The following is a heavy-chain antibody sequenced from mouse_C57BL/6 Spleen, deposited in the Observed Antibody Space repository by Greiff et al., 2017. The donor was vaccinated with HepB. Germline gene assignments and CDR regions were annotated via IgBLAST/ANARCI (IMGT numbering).Heavy chain of an antibody. CDR2: ISSGSSTI. Sequence: EVQGVESGGGLVKPGGSLKLSCAASGFTFSDYGMHWVRQAPEKGLEWVAYISSGSSTIYYADTVKGRFTISRDNAKNTLFLQMTSLRSEDTAMYYCAREGIVTTPGAMDYWGQGTSVTVSS. CDR3: AREGIVTTPGAMDY. J-gene: IGHJ4*01. D-gene: IGHD2-5*01. V-gene: IGHV5-17*01. CDR1: GFTFSDYG.